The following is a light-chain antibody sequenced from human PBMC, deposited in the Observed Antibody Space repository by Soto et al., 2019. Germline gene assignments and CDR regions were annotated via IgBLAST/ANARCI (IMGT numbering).Light chain of an antibody. CDR3: QQSYTTPWT. V-gene: IGKV3-11*01. Sequence: EIVLTQSPATLSLSPGERGTLSCRASESVTNYLAWYQQKPGQAPRLLVYDVSNRATGIPARFSGGGSGTDFTLAISSLQPEDFATYFCQQSYTTPWTFGQGTKVDIK. CDR2: DVS. J-gene: IGKJ1*01. CDR1: ESVTNY.